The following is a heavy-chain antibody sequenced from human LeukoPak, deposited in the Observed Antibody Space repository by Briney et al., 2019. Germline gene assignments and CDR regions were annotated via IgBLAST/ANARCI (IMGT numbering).Heavy chain of an antibody. D-gene: IGHD1-1*01. V-gene: IGHV4-30-2*01. Sequence: SQTLSLTCTVSGGSISSGGYYWSWIRQPPGKGLEWIGYIYHSGSTYYNPSLKSRVTISVDRSKNQFSLKLSSVTAADTAVYYCARAQPLKKVFDYWGQGTLVSVSS. CDR2: IYHSGST. CDR1: GGSISSGGYY. J-gene: IGHJ4*02. CDR3: ARAQPLKKVFDY.